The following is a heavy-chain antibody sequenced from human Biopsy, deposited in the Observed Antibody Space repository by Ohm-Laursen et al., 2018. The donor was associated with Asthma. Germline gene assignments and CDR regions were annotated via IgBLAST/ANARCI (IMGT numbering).Heavy chain of an antibody. CDR3: ARDVMEWYLPAFDF. D-gene: IGHD3-3*01. CDR1: GFTFGDYW. CDR2: GGSYYDGGLK. V-gene: IGHV3-30-3*01. Sequence: SLRLSCAAAGFTFGDYWMSWVRQVPGKGLEWVAVGGSYYDGGLKYYADSVNGRFTVSRDDSKNTLYLQMNSLRPDDTAVYYCARDVMEWYLPAFDFWGQGTLVTVSS. J-gene: IGHJ4*02.